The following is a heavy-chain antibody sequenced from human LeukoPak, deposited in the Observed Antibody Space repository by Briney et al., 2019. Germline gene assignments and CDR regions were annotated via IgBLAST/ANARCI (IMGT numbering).Heavy chain of an antibody. V-gene: IGHV3-7*04. CDR2: IKEDGSEK. D-gene: IGHD1-26*01. J-gene: IGHJ4*02. CDR1: GFTFSSYY. CDR3: AREWEVPSYFDY. Sequence: GGSLRLSCAASGFTFSSYYMIWVRQAPGKGLEWVANIKEDGSEKYYVDSVRGRFTISRDNAKKSLFLQMNSLRAEDTALYYCAREWEVPSYFDYWGRGILVIVSS.